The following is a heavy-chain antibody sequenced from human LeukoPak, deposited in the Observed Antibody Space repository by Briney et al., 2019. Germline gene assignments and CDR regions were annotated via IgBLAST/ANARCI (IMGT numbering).Heavy chain of an antibody. D-gene: IGHD3-22*01. V-gene: IGHV4-59*02. CDR2: IYYSGST. CDR3: ARGRAQYDSTGYYF. Sequence: SETLSLTCTVSGGSVSSYYWSWIRQPPGKGLERIGYIYYSGSTNYNPSLKSRVTMSVDTSRNQVSLKLSSVTAADTAVYYCARGRAQYDSTGYYFWGPGTLVTVSS. J-gene: IGHJ4*02. CDR1: GGSVSSYY.